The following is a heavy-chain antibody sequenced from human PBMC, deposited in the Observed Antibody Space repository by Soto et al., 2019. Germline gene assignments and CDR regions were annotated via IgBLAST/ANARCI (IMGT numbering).Heavy chain of an antibody. CDR3: ERDDVQCSGGSCYGVAMDV. Sequence: PGGSLRLSSAAAGFTVRSKYMSWVRQAPGKGLEWVSLIQSGGSTFYADSVKGRFTISRDNSKNTLYLQMNSLRAEDTAVYYCERDDVQCSGGSCYGVAMDVLVKGTTVTVSS. CDR2: IQSGGST. CDR1: GFTVRSKY. D-gene: IGHD2-15*01. J-gene: IGHJ6*03. V-gene: IGHV3-66*01.